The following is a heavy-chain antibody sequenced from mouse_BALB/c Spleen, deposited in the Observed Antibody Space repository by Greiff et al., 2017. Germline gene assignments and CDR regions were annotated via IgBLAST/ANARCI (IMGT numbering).Heavy chain of an antibody. D-gene: IGHD2-3*01. CDR1: GYTFTDYN. CDR2: IYPYNGGT. V-gene: IGHV1S29*02. Sequence: EVQLQQSGPELVKPGASVKISCKASGYTFTDYNMHWVKQSHGKSLEWIGYIYPYNGGTGYNQKFKSKATLTVDNSSSTAYMELRSLTSEDSAVYYGARGDGYYRYFDVWGAGTTVTVSA. J-gene: IGHJ1*01. CDR3: ARGDGYYRYFDV.